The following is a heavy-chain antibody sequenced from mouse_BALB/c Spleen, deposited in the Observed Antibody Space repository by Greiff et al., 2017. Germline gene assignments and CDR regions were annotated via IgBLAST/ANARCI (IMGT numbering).Heavy chain of an antibody. D-gene: IGHD2-3*01. CDR3: ARHGGYSFDY. CDR2: ISSGGSYT. J-gene: IGHJ2*01. CDR1: GFTFSSYA. V-gene: IGHV5-9-3*01. Sequence: EVKLVESGGGLVKPGGSLKLSCAASGFTFSSYAMSWVRQTPEKRLEWVATISSGGSYTYYPDSVKGRFTISRDNAKNTLYLQMSSLRSEDTAMYYCARHGGYSFDYWGQGTTLTVSS.